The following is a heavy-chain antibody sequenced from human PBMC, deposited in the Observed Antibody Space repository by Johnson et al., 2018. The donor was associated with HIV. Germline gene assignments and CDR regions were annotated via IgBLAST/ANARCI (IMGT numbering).Heavy chain of an antibody. D-gene: IGHD2-15*01. CDR2: IYSGGST. J-gene: IGHJ3*02. CDR3: ARRSCSGGRCLNPKDAFDI. V-gene: IGHV3-66*01. CDR1: GFTVSSNY. Sequence: EVQLVESGGGLVQPGGSLRLSCAVSGFTVSSNYMSWVRRAPGKGLEWVSVIYSGGSTYYADSVKGRCTISRENSKNTVYLQMNSLRADDTAVYYCARRSCSGGRCLNPKDAFDIWGQGTMVTVSA.